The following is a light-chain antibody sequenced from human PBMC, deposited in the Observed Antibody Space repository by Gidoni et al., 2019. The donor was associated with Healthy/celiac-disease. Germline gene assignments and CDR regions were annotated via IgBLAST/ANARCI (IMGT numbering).Light chain of an antibody. CDR1: QSVSSSY. J-gene: IGKJ1*01. Sequence: IVLTQSPGTLSLSPGASAILSCRASQSVSSSYLAWYQQKPGQAPRLLIYGASSRATGIPDRFSGSGSGTDFTLTISGLEPEDFAVCYCRQYGSSPMTFGQXTKVEIK. V-gene: IGKV3-20*01. CDR2: GAS. CDR3: RQYGSSPMT.